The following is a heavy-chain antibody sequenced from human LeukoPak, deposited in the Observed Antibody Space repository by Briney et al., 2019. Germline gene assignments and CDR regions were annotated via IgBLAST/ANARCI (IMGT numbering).Heavy chain of an antibody. Sequence: GGSLRLSCAASGFTFSNAWMNWVRQAPGKGLEWAGRVKSRTDGGTTDYAAPVKGIFTISRDDSKNTVYLQMNSLKTEDTAVYYCTTNGNDYWGQGTLVTVSS. CDR3: TTNGNDY. V-gene: IGHV3-15*01. CDR2: VKSRTDGGTT. J-gene: IGHJ4*02. CDR1: GFTFSNAW.